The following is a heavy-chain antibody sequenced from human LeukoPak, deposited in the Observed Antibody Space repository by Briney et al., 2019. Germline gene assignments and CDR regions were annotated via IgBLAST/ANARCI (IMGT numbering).Heavy chain of an antibody. CDR2: ITSSSRTI. CDR3: ARGEGAVDY. Sequence: GGSLRLSCAASGFTFSYYSMNWVRQAPGRGLEWVSFITSSSRTIYYADSVKGRFTISRNNVKNSLYLHMNSLRAEDTAVYYCARGEGAVDYWGQGTLVTVSS. D-gene: IGHD1-26*01. V-gene: IGHV3-48*01. CDR1: GFTFSYYS. J-gene: IGHJ4*02.